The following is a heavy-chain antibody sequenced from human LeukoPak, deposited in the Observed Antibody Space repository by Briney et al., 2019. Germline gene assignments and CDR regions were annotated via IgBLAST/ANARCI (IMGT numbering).Heavy chain of an antibody. CDR1: GGTFSSYA. V-gene: IGHV1-69*05. Sequence: ASVKVSCKASGGTFSSYAISWVRQAPGQGLEWMGGIIPIFGTANYAQKFQGRVTITTDESTSTAYMELSSLRSEDTAVYYCARGAYGDYGYFQHWGQGTLVTVSS. J-gene: IGHJ1*01. CDR3: ARGAYGDYGYFQH. D-gene: IGHD4-17*01. CDR2: IIPIFGTA.